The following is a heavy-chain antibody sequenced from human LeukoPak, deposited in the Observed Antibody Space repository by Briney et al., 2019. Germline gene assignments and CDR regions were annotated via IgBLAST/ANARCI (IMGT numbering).Heavy chain of an antibody. V-gene: IGHV4-59*01. J-gene: IGHJ4*02. Sequence: PSETLSLTCTVSGGSISNYYWSWIRQPPGKGLEWIGYMSDTGSTNFNPSLKSRVTISVDTSKNQVSLKLTSVTAADTAVYYCAKSNGYGLIDYWGQGTLVTVSS. CDR3: AKSNGYGLIDY. CDR2: MSDTGST. D-gene: IGHD5-12*01. CDR1: GGSISNYY.